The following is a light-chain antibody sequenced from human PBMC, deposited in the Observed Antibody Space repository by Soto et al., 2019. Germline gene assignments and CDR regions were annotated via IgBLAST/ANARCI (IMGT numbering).Light chain of an antibody. CDR2: DAS. CDR1: QSVSSY. V-gene: IGKV3-11*01. Sequence: EIVLTQSPATLSLSPGERATLSCRASQSVSSYLAWYQQKPGQAPRLLIYDASNRATGIPARFSCSGSGTDFTLTISNLQSEDFALYYCQQYSKWPTFGRGTKVDIK. J-gene: IGKJ1*01. CDR3: QQYSKWPT.